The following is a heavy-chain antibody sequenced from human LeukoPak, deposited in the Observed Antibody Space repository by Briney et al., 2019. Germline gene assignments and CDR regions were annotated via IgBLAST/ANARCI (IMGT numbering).Heavy chain of an antibody. CDR3: AKGVRGIAAADDAFDI. Sequence: ASVKVSCKVSGYTLTELSMHWVRQAPGKGLEWMGGFDPEDGETIYAQKFQGRVTMTEDTSTDTAYMELSSLRSEDTAVYYCAKGVRGIAAADDAFDIWGQGTMVTVSS. CDR1: GYTLTELS. J-gene: IGHJ3*02. D-gene: IGHD6-13*01. V-gene: IGHV1-24*01. CDR2: FDPEDGET.